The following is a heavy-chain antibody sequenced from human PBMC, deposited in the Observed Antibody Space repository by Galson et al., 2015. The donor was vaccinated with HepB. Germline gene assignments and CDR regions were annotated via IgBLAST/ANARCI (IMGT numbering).Heavy chain of an antibody. CDR3: ARYYGNYRAFDS. CDR1: GSAFSSHG. Sequence: LRLSCAASGSAFSSHGMHWVRQAPGKGLAWVALIWFDGSKDYYADSVKGRFTISRDNSNNMLYLQMNNLRVDDTAVYYCARYYGNYRAFDSWGQGTLVTVSS. D-gene: IGHD4-11*01. J-gene: IGHJ4*02. V-gene: IGHV3-33*01. CDR2: IWFDGSKD.